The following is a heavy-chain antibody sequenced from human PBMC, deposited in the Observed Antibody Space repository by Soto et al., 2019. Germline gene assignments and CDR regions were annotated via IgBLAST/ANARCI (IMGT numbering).Heavy chain of an antibody. CDR1: GYTFTGYY. CDR2: INPNSGGT. CDR3: ASQGGRYDFWSGYLGLQFDY. D-gene: IGHD3-3*01. Sequence: ASVKVSCKASGYTFTGYYMHWVRQAPGQGLEWMGWINPNSGGTNYAQKFQGRVTMTRDTSISTAYMELSRLRSDDTAVYYCASQGGRYDFWSGYLGLQFDYWGQGTLVTVSS. J-gene: IGHJ4*02. V-gene: IGHV1-2*02.